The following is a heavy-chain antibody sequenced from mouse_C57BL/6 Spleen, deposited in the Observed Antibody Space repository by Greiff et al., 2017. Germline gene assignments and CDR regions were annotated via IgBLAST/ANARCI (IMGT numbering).Heavy chain of an antibody. V-gene: IGHV14-4*01. J-gene: IGHJ3*01. Sequence: EVQLQESGAELVRPGASVKLSCTASGFNIKDDYMHWVKQRPEQGLEWIGWIDPENGDTEYASKFQGKATITADTSSNTAYLQLSSLTSEDTAVYYCTRNWDDFAYWGQGTLVTVSA. CDR3: TRNWDDFAY. D-gene: IGHD4-1*01. CDR1: GFNIKDDY. CDR2: IDPENGDT.